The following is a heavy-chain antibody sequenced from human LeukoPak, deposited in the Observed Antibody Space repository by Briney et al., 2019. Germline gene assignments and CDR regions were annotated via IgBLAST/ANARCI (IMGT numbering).Heavy chain of an antibody. CDR2: ISGSGGST. J-gene: IGHJ4*02. CDR1: GFTFSNYA. Sequence: GGSLRLSCAASGFTFSNYAMRWVRQAPGKGLEWVSAISGSGGSTYYADSVRGRFTISRDNSKNTLYLQMNSLRAEDTAVYYCAKWWARGIDYWGQGTLVTVSS. CDR3: AKWWARGIDY. V-gene: IGHV3-23*01. D-gene: IGHD2-15*01.